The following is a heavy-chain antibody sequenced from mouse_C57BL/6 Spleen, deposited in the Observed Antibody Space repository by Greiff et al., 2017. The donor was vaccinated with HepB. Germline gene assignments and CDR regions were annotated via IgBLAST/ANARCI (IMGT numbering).Heavy chain of an antibody. Sequence: VQLQQSGPELVKPGASVKISCKASGYSFTGYYMHWVKQSPGNILDWIGYIYPYNGVSSYNQKFKGKATLTVDKSSSTAYMELRSLTSEDPAVYYCARREGARGDWYFDVWGTGTTVTVSS. CDR1: GYSFTGYY. V-gene: IGHV1-31*01. CDR3: ARREGARGDWYFDV. CDR2: IYPYNGVS. J-gene: IGHJ1*03. D-gene: IGHD3-3*01.